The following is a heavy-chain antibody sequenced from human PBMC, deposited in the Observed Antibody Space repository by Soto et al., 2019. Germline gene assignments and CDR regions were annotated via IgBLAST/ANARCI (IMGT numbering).Heavy chain of an antibody. V-gene: IGHV4-31*03. D-gene: IGHD5-18*01. Sequence: QVQLQESGPGLVKPSQTLSLTCTVSGGSINSGGYCWSWIRQHPGKGLDWIGCISYGGSTSYNPSLKSRVTISVDTPKHGFSLKLTSVTAGHTAVYYCSRGIRVWGQGALITVAS. CDR1: GGSINSGGYC. CDR3: SRGIRV. CDR2: ISYGGST. J-gene: IGHJ4*02.